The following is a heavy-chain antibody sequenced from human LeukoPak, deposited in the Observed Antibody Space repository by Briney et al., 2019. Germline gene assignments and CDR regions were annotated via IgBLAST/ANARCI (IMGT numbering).Heavy chain of an antibody. Sequence: PSETLSLTCTVSGGSISSYYWSWIRQPPGKGLERIGYIYYSGSTNYNSSLKSRVTISVDTSKNQFSLKLSSVTAADTAVYYCARLPPHCSGGSCPFDYWGQGTLVTVSS. CDR2: IYYSGST. J-gene: IGHJ4*02. CDR1: GGSISSYY. D-gene: IGHD2-15*01. V-gene: IGHV4-59*08. CDR3: ARLPPHCSGGSCPFDY.